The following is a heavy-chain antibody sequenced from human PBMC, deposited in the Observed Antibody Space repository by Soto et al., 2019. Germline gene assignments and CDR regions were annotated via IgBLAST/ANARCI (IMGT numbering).Heavy chain of an antibody. CDR1: GGTFSSYA. CDR2: IIPIFGTA. V-gene: IGHV1-69*13. Sequence: GASVKVSCKASGGTFSSYAISWVRQAPGQGLEWMGGIIPIFGTANYAPKFQGRVTITADESTSTAYMELSSLRSEDTAVYYCASMRNCGGDCYRFYYYYYGMDVWGQGTTVTVSS. J-gene: IGHJ6*02. CDR3: ASMRNCGGDCYRFYYYYYGMDV. D-gene: IGHD2-21*02.